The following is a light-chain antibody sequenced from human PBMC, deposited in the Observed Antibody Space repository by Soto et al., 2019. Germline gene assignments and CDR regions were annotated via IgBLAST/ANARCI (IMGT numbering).Light chain of an antibody. CDR2: DAS. Sequence: EIVMTQSPATLSVSPGERATLSCRASQSISTNLAWYQQRPGQAPRLLIYDASTRATDIPARFSGSGSGAEFTLTISSLQSEDFVVYYCQQYYRYWTFGQGTKVEIK. CDR1: QSISTN. CDR3: QQYYRYWT. J-gene: IGKJ1*01. V-gene: IGKV3-15*01.